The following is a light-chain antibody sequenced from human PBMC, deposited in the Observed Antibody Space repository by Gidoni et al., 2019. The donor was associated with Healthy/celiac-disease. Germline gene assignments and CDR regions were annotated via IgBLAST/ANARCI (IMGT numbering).Light chain of an antibody. CDR3: QQRSNWPPLT. V-gene: IGKV3-11*01. CDR1: QSVSSY. CDR2: DAS. Sequence: EIVLTQSPATLSLSPGERATLSCSASQSVSSYLAWYQQQPGQAPRLLIYDASNRATGIPARFSGSGSGTDFTLTISSLEPEDFAVYYCQQRSNWPPLTFXGXTKVEIK. J-gene: IGKJ4*01.